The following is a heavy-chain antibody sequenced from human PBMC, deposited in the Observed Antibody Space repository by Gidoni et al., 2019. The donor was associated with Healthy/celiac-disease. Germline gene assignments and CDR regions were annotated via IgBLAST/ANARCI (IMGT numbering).Heavy chain of an antibody. Sequence: QVQLVQSGAEVKKPGSSVKVSCKASGGTFSSYAISWVRQAPGQGLEWMGGIIPIFGTANYAQKFQGRVTITADKSTSTAYMELSSLRSEDTAVYYCARPESHITMVRGAYRKYYYYYGMDVWGQGTTVTVSS. D-gene: IGHD3-10*01. CDR3: ARPESHITMVRGAYRKYYYYYGMDV. CDR2: IIPIFGTA. J-gene: IGHJ6*02. CDR1: GGTFSSYA. V-gene: IGHV1-69*06.